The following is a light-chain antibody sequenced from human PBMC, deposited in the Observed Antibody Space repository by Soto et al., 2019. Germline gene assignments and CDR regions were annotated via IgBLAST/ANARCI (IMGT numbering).Light chain of an antibody. J-gene: IGLJ1*01. Sequence: QSVLTQPASVSGSPGKSITISCTGTSSDVGAYNYVSWYQQHPGKAPKLMIYDVNNRLSGVSNRFSGSKSGNTASLTISGLQAEDEADYYCSSYTSSSTYVFGTGTKVTVL. V-gene: IGLV2-14*03. CDR1: SSDVGAYNY. CDR2: DVN. CDR3: SSYTSSSTYV.